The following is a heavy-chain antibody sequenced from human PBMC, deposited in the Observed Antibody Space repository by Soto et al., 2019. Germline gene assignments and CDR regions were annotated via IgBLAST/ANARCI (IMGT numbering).Heavy chain of an antibody. CDR2: IYHSGST. CDR3: AREADRGTLDY. Sequence: SETLSLTCAVSGGSISSGGYSWSWIRQPPGKGLEWIGYIYHSGSTYYNPSLKSRVTISVDRSKNQFSLKLSSVTAADTAVYYCAREADRGTLDYWGQGTLVTVSS. V-gene: IGHV4-30-2*01. CDR1: GGSISSGGYS. J-gene: IGHJ4*02. D-gene: IGHD1-1*01.